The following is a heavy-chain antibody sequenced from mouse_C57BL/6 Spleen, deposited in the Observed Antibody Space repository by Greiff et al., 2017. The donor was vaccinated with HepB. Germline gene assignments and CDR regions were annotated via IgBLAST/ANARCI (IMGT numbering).Heavy chain of an antibody. V-gene: IGHV5-4*01. CDR2: ISDGGSYT. CDR1: GFTFSSYA. J-gene: IGHJ4*01. D-gene: IGHD2-13*01. Sequence: DVHLVESGGGLVKPGGSLKLSCAASGFTFSSYAMSWVRQTPEKRLEWVATISDGGSYTYYPDNVKGRFTISRDNAKNNLYLQMSHLKSEDTAMYYCARGGGLPMDYWGQGTAVTVSS. CDR3: ARGGGLPMDY.